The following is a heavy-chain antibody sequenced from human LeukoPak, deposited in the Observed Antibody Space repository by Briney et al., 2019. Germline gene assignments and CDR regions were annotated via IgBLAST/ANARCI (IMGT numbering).Heavy chain of an antibody. Sequence: SETLSLTCTVSGDSISSYYWSWIRQPPGKGLDWIGYVYSRRSTNYNPSLKSRVTISADTSKNQLSLRLSSVTAADTAVYYCARVADQNWYFDLWGRGTLVTVSS. V-gene: IGHV4-59*01. CDR3: ARVADQNWYFDL. CDR2: VYSRRST. CDR1: GDSISSYY. J-gene: IGHJ2*01.